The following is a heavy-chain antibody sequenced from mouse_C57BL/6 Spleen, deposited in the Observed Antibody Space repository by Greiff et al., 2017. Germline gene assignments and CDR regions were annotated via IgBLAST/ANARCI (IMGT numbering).Heavy chain of an antibody. CDR3: ARQLRPSHYYAMDY. D-gene: IGHD3-2*02. CDR2: IYPGSGST. J-gene: IGHJ4*01. CDR1: GYTFTSYW. V-gene: IGHV1-55*01. Sequence: QVQLQQPGAELVKPGASVKMSCKASGYTFTSYWITWVKQRPGQGLEWIGDIYPGSGSTNYNEKFKSKATLTVDTSSSTAYMQLSSLTSEDSAVYYCARQLRPSHYYAMDYWGQGTSVTVSS.